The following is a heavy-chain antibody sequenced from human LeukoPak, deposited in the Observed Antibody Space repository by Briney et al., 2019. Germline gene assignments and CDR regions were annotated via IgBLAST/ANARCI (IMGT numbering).Heavy chain of an antibody. CDR3: ARAGYGDYEVDR. CDR1: GYTFTNFG. Sequence: ASVKVSCKASGYTFTNFGITWVRQAPGQGLEWMAWISADNGNTNYAQKFQGRVTMTRDTSISTAYMELSRLRSDDTAVCYCARAGYGDYEVDRWGQGTLVTVSS. V-gene: IGHV1-18*01. CDR2: ISADNGNT. J-gene: IGHJ5*02. D-gene: IGHD4-17*01.